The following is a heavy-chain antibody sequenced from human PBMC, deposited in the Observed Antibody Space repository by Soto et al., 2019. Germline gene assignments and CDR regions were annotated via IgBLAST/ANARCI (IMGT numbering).Heavy chain of an antibody. CDR3: ARDGQIVVVTATTLDV. CDR1: GFTFSDYS. V-gene: IGHV3-48*01. CDR2: ISSASSSI. J-gene: IGHJ6*02. Sequence: GGSLRLSCAASGFTFSDYSMNWVRQAPGKGLEWISYISSASSSIYYADSVRGRFTVSRDNAKNSLYLQMNSLRAEDTAVYYCARDGQIVVVTATTLDVWGQGTTVTVSS. D-gene: IGHD2-21*02.